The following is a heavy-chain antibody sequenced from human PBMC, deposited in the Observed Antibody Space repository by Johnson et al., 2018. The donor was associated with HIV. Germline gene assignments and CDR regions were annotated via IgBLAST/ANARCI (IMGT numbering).Heavy chain of an antibody. J-gene: IGHJ3*02. D-gene: IGHD2-15*01. Sequence: VQLVESGGGVVQPGRSLRLSCAASGFTFSSYGMHWVRQAPGKGLEWVAVISYDGSNEYYVESVKGRFTISRDNSKNTVYLQMNSLRAEDTAVYYCARGIGAAADPDAFDIWGQGTMVTVSS. CDR2: ISYDGSNE. CDR1: GFTFSSYG. CDR3: ARGIGAAADPDAFDI. V-gene: IGHV3-30*03.